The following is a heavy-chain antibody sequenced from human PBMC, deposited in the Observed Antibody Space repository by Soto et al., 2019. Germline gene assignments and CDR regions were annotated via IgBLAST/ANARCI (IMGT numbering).Heavy chain of an antibody. V-gene: IGHV4-59*13. CDR3: ATYDSPYYFMDV. CDR1: GGSITRYF. D-gene: IGHD3-16*01. Sequence: QVQLQESGPGLVQPSETLSLNCTVSGGSITRYFWSWIRQAPGKGLQWIGHMYYSGRSDYNPSLKSRVTISVDTSKNQFSLRLNSVTAADTAVYYCATYDSPYYFMDVWGKGTTVTVSS. CDR2: MYYSGRS. J-gene: IGHJ6*03.